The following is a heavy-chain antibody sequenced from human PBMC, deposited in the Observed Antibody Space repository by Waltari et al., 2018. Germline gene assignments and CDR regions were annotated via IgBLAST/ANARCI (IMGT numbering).Heavy chain of an antibody. Sequence: QAQLQQWGAGLLKPSETLSLTCAVYGGSFSGYYWSWIRQPPGKGLEWIGEINHSGSTNINPSLKSRVTISVDTSKNQFSLKLSSVTAADTAVYYCARGPLLWRRGQGFDPWGQGTLVTVSS. D-gene: IGHD3-10*01. CDR2: INHSGST. CDR3: ARGPLLWRRGQGFDP. CDR1: GGSFSGYY. J-gene: IGHJ5*02. V-gene: IGHV4-34*01.